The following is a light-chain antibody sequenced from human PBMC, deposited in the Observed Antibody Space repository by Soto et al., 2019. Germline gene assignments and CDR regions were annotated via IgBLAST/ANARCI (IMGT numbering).Light chain of an antibody. CDR3: SSYAGRLV. CDR1: SSDVGGYNS. Sequence: QSALTQPPSASGSPGQSVTISCTGTSSDVGGYNSVSWYQQHPGKAPRLMIYEVSKRPSGVPDRFSGSKSGSTASLTVSGLQAEDEADYYCSSYAGRLVFGGGTKVTV. CDR2: EVS. V-gene: IGLV2-8*01. J-gene: IGLJ2*01.